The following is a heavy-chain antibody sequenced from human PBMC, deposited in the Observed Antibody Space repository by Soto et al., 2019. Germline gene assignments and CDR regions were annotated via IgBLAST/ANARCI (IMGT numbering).Heavy chain of an antibody. CDR1: GFSFSSYL. CDR2: IKQDGSEK. J-gene: IGHJ6*02. V-gene: IGHV3-7*05. Sequence: GGSLRLSCAASGFSFSSYLMSWVRQAPGKGLEWVANIKQDGSEKYYVDSVKGRFTISRDNAKNSLYLQMNSLRAEDTAVYYCAREGDSSGWYYYYGMDVWGQGTTVTVSS. D-gene: IGHD6-19*01. CDR3: AREGDSSGWYYYYGMDV.